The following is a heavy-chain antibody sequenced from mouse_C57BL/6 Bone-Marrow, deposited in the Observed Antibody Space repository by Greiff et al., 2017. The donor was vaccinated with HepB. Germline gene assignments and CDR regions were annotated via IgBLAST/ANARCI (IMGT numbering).Heavy chain of an antibody. CDR1: GYTFTDHT. CDR2: IYPRDGST. D-gene: IGHD1-1*01. V-gene: IGHV1-78*01. Sequence: VKLQESDAELVKPGASVKISCKVSGYTFTDHTIHWMKQRPEQGLEWIGYIYPRDGSTKYNEKFKGKATLTADKSSSTAYMQLNSLTSEDSAVYFCARWATYYYGSSYGFAYWGQGTLVTVSA. J-gene: IGHJ3*01. CDR3: ARWATYYYGSSYGFAY.